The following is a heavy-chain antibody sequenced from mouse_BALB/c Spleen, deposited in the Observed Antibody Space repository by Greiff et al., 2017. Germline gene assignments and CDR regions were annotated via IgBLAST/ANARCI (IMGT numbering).Heavy chain of an antibody. CDR3: AKIITTEGDYYAMDY. Sequence: QVQLQQSGAELVRPGTSVKVSCKASGYAFTNYLIEWVKQRPGQGLEWIGVINPGSGGTNYNEKFKGKATLTADKSSSTAYMQLSSLTSDDSAVYFCAKIITTEGDYYAMDYWGQGTSVTVSS. CDR2: INPGSGGT. V-gene: IGHV1-54*01. J-gene: IGHJ4*01. D-gene: IGHD1-1*01. CDR1: GYAFTNYL.